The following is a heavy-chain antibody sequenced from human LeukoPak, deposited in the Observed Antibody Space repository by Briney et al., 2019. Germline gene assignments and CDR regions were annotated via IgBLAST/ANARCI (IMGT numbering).Heavy chain of an antibody. CDR1: GFTFSNFA. CDR2: ISGSGLYT. CDR3: AKGVTTYPPPATADY. J-gene: IGHJ4*02. V-gene: IGHV3-23*01. Sequence: PGGSLRLSCAASGFTFSNFAMNWVRQAPGRGLEWVSSISGSGLYTYYADSVKGRFTMSRDNSRNTLYLQMNSLRGEDTAVYYCAKGVTTYPPPATADYWGQGIQVTLSS. D-gene: IGHD4-17*01.